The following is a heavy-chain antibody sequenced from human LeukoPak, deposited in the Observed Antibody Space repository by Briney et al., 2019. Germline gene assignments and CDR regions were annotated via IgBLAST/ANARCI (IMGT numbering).Heavy chain of an antibody. J-gene: IGHJ6*03. Sequence: SETLSLTCTVSGGSISSYYWSWIRQPPGKGLEWIGYIYYSGSTNYNPSLKSRVTISVDTSKNQFSLKLSSVTAADTAVYYCASPRGAAAYYYYYMDVWGKGTPVTVS. CDR3: ASPRGAAAYYYYYMDV. D-gene: IGHD6-13*01. CDR1: GGSISSYY. CDR2: IYYSGST. V-gene: IGHV4-59*08.